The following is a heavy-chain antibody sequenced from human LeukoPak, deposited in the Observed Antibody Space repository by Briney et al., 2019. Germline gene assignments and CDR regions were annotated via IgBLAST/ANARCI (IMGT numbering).Heavy chain of an antibody. J-gene: IGHJ2*01. CDR2: IYSGGST. D-gene: IGHD7-27*01. CDR3: AREATGSWYFDL. V-gene: IGHV3-53*01. Sequence: GGSLRLSCAASGFTVSSKYMSWVRQAPGKGLEWVSVIYSGGSTYYADSVKGRFTISRDNSKNTLYLQMNSLRAEDTAVYYCAREATGSWYFDLWGRGTLVTVSS. CDR1: GFTVSSKY.